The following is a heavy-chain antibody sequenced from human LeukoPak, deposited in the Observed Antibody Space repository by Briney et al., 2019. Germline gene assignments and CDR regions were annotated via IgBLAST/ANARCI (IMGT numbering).Heavy chain of an antibody. CDR3: AGRQRWPFDY. CDR1: GGSISSYY. Sequence: KPSETLSLTCTVSGGSISSYYWSWIRQPPGKGLEWIGYIHYSGGTNYNSSLKSRVTISVDTSKNQFSLKLSSVTAADTAVYYCAGRQRWPFDYWGQGTLVTVSS. D-gene: IGHD4-17*01. J-gene: IGHJ4*02. CDR2: IHYSGGT. V-gene: IGHV4-59*01.